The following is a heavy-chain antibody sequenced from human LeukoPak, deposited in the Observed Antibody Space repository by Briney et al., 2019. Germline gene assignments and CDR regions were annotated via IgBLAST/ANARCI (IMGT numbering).Heavy chain of an antibody. D-gene: IGHD6-6*01. CDR2: ISYDGSNK. CDR3: ARAGAAPTDYYYNGMDV. V-gene: IGHV3-30-3*01. Sequence: PGGSLRLSCAASGFTFSSYAMHWVRQAPGKGLEWVAVISYDGSNKYYADSVKGRFTISRDNSKNTLYLQMNSLRAEDTAVYYCARAGAAPTDYYYNGMDVWGQGTTVTVSS. CDR1: GFTFSSYA. J-gene: IGHJ6*02.